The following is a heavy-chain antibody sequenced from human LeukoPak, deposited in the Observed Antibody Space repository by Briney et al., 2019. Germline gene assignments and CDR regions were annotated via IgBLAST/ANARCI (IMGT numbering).Heavy chain of an antibody. CDR1: GYTFTGYC. J-gene: IGHJ4*02. D-gene: IGHD5-12*01. CDR3: ARGGYSGYDYRGRFDY. Sequence: ASVKVSCKASGYTFTGYCMHWVRQAPGQGLEWMGWINPNSGGTNYAQKFQGRVTMTRDTSISTAYMELSRLRSDDTAVYYCARGGYSGYDYRGRFDYWGQGTLVTVSS. V-gene: IGHV1-2*02. CDR2: INPNSGGT.